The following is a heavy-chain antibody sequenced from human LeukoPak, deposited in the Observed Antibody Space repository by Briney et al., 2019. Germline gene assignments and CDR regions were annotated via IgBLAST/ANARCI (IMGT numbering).Heavy chain of an antibody. D-gene: IGHD2/OR15-2a*01. CDR3: ARDSDEYLGWFDP. V-gene: IGHV1-69*13. J-gene: IGHJ5*02. CDR2: IIPIFGTA. Sequence: ASVTVSCKASGGTFSSYAISWVRQAPGQGLEWMGGIIPIFGTANYAQKFQGRVTITADESTSTAYMELSSLRSEDTAVYYCARDSDEYLGWFDPWGQGTLVTVSS. CDR1: GGTFSSYA.